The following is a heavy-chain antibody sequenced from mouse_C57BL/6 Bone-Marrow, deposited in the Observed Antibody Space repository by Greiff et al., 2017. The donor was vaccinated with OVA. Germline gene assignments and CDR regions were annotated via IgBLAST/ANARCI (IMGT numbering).Heavy chain of an antibody. CDR1: GFTFSSYG. CDR3: ASPYYSAGLAY. J-gene: IGHJ3*01. Sequence: EVKLVESGGDLVKPGGSLKLSCAASGFTFSSYGMSWVRQTPDKRLEWVATISSGGSYTYYPDSVKGRFTISRDNAKNTLYLQMSSLKSEDTAMYCCASPYYSAGLAYWGQGTLVTVSA. V-gene: IGHV5-6*01. CDR2: ISSGGSYT. D-gene: IGHD2-12*01.